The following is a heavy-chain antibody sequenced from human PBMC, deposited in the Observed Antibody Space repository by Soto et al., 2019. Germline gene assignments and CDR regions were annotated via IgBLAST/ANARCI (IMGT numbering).Heavy chain of an antibody. CDR1: GFILNNYA. J-gene: IGHJ3*01. Sequence: VQLLESGGDLVQPGGSLRLSCVASGFILNNYAMSWVRQAPGKGLELVSTIGGPDGDSDGVPWYEDSVKGRFTISRDSSANTLFLHMDNLRAEDSALYYCVKRGRNWGAFDFWGQGTTVVVSS. CDR3: VKRGRNWGAFDF. V-gene: IGHV3-23*01. D-gene: IGHD7-27*01. CDR2: IGGPDGDSDGVP.